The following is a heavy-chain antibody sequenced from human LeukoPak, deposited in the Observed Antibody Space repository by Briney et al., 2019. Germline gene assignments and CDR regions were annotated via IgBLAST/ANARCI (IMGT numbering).Heavy chain of an antibody. Sequence: ASVKVSCKPSGYTFTGYYMPWVRQAPGQGLEWMGWINPNRGGTNSAQKFQGGVTITRDTSISTAYMELSRLRSDDTAVYYCARAPVVRGVIVWFDRWGQGTLVTVSS. CDR2: INPNRGGT. D-gene: IGHD3-10*01. J-gene: IGHJ5*02. CDR3: ARAPVVRGVIVWFDR. V-gene: IGHV1-2*02. CDR1: GYTFTGYY.